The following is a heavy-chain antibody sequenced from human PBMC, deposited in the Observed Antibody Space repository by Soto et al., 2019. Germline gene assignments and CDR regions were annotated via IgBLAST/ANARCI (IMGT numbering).Heavy chain of an antibody. CDR3: ARWQVVAAQH. Sequence: QMQLQESGSGLVKPSQTLSLTCAVSGGSISSGGYSWSWIRQPPGKGLEWIGYIYHSGSTYYNPSLKGRVTISVDSSKHQFSLKLSSVTAADTAVYYCARWQVVAAQHWGQGTLVTVSS. V-gene: IGHV4-30-2*01. D-gene: IGHD2-15*01. J-gene: IGHJ4*02. CDR1: GGSISSGGYS. CDR2: IYHSGST.